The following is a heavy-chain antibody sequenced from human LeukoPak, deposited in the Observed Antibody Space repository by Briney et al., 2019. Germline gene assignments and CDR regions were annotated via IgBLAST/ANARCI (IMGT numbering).Heavy chain of an antibody. J-gene: IGHJ4*02. CDR1: GGSISSYY. Sequence: SETLSLTCTVSGGSISSYYWSWIRQPPGKGLEWIGYIYYSGSTNYNPSLKSRVTISVDTSKNQFSLKLSSVTAADTAVYYCARGIWGSYTMIDYWGQGTLVTVSS. V-gene: IGHV4-59*08. CDR3: ARGIWGSYTMIDY. CDR2: IYYSGST. D-gene: IGHD1-26*01.